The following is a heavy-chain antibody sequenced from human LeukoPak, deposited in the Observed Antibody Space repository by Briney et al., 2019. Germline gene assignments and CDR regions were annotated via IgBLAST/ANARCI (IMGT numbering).Heavy chain of an antibody. D-gene: IGHD2-21*01. J-gene: IGHJ3*01. CDR2: TYWDEKTRKNTR. V-gene: IGHV3-48*03. CDR3: AREINIAPDSHDV. CDR1: EFSLRRAK. Sequence: PGGSLRLFCEAPEFSLRRAKISSGSEAPGKGRECVSYTYWDEKTRKNTRQYADSVKGRFTISRDDAKNSFYLQTRNLMTCDGTVYSCAREINIAPDSHDVWGQGTVVTVSS.